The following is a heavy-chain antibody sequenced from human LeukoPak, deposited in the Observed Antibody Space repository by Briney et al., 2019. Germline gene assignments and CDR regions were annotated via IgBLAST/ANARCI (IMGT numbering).Heavy chain of an antibody. D-gene: IGHD3-22*01. CDR2: ISAYNGNT. CDR3: ARDWPLYYDSSGYSEYFQH. J-gene: IGHJ1*01. V-gene: IGHV1-18*01. Sequence: LGASVKVSCKASGYTFTSYDISWVRQAPGQGLEWMGWISAYNGNTNYAQKLQGRVTMTTDTSTSTAYMELRSLRSDDTAVYYCARDWPLYYDSSGYSEYFQHWGQGTLVTVSS. CDR1: GYTFTSYD.